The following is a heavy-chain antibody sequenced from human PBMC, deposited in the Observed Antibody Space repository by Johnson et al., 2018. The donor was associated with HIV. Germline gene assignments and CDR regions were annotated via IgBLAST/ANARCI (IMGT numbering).Heavy chain of an antibody. CDR3: AKDTYSHRLTVTESGFDI. J-gene: IGHJ3*02. Sequence: VESGGSLRLSCAASGFTVSSNYMTWVRQAPGKGLEWVSVIHSGGSTYYADSVEGRFTISRDNAKNSLYVQMNSLRAEDTAVYYCAKDTYSHRLTVTESGFDIWGQGTMVTVSS. V-gene: IGHV3-53*04. CDR2: IHSGGST. D-gene: IGHD4-11*01. CDR1: GFTVSSNY.